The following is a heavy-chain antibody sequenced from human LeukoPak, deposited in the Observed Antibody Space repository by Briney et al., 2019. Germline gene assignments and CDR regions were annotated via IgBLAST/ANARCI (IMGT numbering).Heavy chain of an antibody. Sequence: GGSLRLSCAASGFTFSSYSMNWVRQAPGKGLELVSYTSSSSSTIYYADSVKGRFTISRDNSKNTLYLQMNSLRAEDTAVYYCAKEEAAAPDYWGQGTLVTVSS. J-gene: IGHJ4*02. V-gene: IGHV3-48*01. CDR3: AKEEAAAPDY. CDR2: TSSSSSTI. CDR1: GFTFSSYS. D-gene: IGHD6-13*01.